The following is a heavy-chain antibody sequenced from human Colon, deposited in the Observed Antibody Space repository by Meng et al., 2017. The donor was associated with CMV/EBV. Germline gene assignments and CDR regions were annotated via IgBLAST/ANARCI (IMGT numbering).Heavy chain of an antibody. J-gene: IGHJ3*02. Sequence: GGSLRLSCAASGFMFSTYRMSWVRQAPGKGLEWVANIKEDGSEKWYADSVKGRFTIARDNAKNSLYLQMSSLRAEDTAVYYCTSETEGSNYDAFDIWGQGTVVTVSS. CDR3: TSETEGSNYDAFDI. D-gene: IGHD4-11*01. CDR1: GFMFSTYR. V-gene: IGHV3-7*01. CDR2: IKEDGSEK.